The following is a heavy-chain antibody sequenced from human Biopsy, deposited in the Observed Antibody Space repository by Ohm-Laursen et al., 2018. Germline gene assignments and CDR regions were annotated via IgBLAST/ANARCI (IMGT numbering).Heavy chain of an antibody. D-gene: IGHD6-19*01. J-gene: IGHJ4*02. Sequence: ASVKASCKASGYTLAGFGVGWGRQAPGQGRGWMGWITANSGNTNYAQKFQGRVTMTADTSTSTAYMELRSLTSDNTAIYYCARGMAVAVTLYYFDYWGQGSLLTVSS. V-gene: IGHV1-18*01. CDR3: ARGMAVAVTLYYFDY. CDR1: GYTLAGFG. CDR2: ITANSGNT.